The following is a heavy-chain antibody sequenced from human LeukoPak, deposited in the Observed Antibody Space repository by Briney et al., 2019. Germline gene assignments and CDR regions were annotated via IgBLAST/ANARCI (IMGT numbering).Heavy chain of an antibody. CDR1: GASLSSSNYY. D-gene: IGHD5-24*01. V-gene: IGHV4-39*07. J-gene: IGHJ4*02. Sequence: SETLSLTCTVSGASLSSSNYYWGWIRQPPGKGLEWIGSIYYTGSTYYNPSLKSRLTISIDTSKKQFSLKLTSVTAADTAVYYCARGSGDGYNFVYWGQGTLVTVSS. CDR3: ARGSGDGYNFVY. CDR2: IYYTGST.